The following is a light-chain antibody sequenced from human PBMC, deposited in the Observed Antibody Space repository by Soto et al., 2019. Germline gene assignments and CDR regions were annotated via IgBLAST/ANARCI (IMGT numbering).Light chain of an antibody. Sequence: DIQMTQSPSSLSASVGDRVTITCRATQAITNSLAWFQQKPGKAPKSLIYDASTLQSGVPSRFSGSGSGTDFTLTISGLQPEDVATYYCQQYKGYPITFGQGTRLEIE. CDR3: QQYKGYPIT. CDR1: QAITNS. CDR2: DAS. V-gene: IGKV1-16*01. J-gene: IGKJ5*01.